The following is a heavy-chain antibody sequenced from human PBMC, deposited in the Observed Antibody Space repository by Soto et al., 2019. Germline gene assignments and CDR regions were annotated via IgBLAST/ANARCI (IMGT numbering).Heavy chain of an antibody. V-gene: IGHV1-18*01. CDR1: GYTFTSYG. CDR2: ISAYNGNT. CDR3: ARDRQYDDVWGSYRIFDY. Sequence: QVQLVQSGAEVKKPGASVKVSCKASGYTFTSYGISWVRQAPGQGLEWMGWISAYNGNTNYAQKLQGRVTMTTDTSTSTAYMELRSLRSDDTAVYYCARDRQYDDVWGSYRIFDYWGQGTLVTVSS. D-gene: IGHD3-16*02. J-gene: IGHJ4*02.